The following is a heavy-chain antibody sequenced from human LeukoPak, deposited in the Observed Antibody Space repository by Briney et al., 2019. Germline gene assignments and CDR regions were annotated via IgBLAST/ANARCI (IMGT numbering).Heavy chain of an antibody. V-gene: IGHV3-21*01. J-gene: IGHJ4*02. Sequence: GSLRLSCVASGFTFSIYTMSWVRQAPGKGLEWVSSITSSSSSIYSADSVKGRLTISRDNAKNSLYLEMNSLRDEDTAVYYCARDLAWGAYWGQGTLVTVSS. CDR2: ITSSSSSI. D-gene: IGHD4/OR15-4a*01. CDR3: ARDLAWGAY. CDR1: GFTFSIYT.